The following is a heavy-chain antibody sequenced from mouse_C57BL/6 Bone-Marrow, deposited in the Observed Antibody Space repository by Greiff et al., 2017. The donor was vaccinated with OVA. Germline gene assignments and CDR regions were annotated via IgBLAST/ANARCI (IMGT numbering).Heavy chain of an antibody. D-gene: IGHD3-2*02. V-gene: IGHV5-6*01. J-gene: IGHJ4*01. CDR1: GFTFSSYG. Sequence: EVQRVESGGDLVKPGGSLKLSCAASGFTFSSYGMSWVRQTPDKRLEWVATISSGGSYTYYPDSVKGRFTISRDNAKNTLYLQMSSLKSEDTAMYYCAREGGRQLRMGYAMDYWGQGTSVTVSS. CDR3: AREGGRQLRMGYAMDY. CDR2: ISSGGSYT.